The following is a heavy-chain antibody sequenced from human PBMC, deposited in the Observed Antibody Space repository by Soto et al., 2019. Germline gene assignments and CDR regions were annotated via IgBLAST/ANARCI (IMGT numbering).Heavy chain of an antibody. D-gene: IGHD6-6*01. CDR2: INPNSGGT. CDR3: ARDRDKSSSNFDY. CDR1: GYTFTGYY. Sequence: ASVKVSCKASGYTFTGYYMHWVRQAPGQGLEWMGWINPNSGGTNYAQKFQGWVTMTRDTSISTAYMELSRLRSDDTAVYYCARDRDKSSSNFDYCGQGTLVTVSS. J-gene: IGHJ4*02. V-gene: IGHV1-2*04.